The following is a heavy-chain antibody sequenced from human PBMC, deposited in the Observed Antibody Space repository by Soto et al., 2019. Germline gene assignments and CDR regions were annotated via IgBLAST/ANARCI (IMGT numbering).Heavy chain of an antibody. J-gene: IGHJ3*02. CDR1: GGSFSGYY. CDR2: INHSGST. V-gene: IGHV4-34*01. Sequence: SETLSLTCAVYGGSFSGYYWSWIRQPPGKGLEWIGEINHSGSTNYNPSLKSRVTISVDTSKNHFSLKLSSVTDADTAVYYCARGYTGDEAFDIWGQGTMVTVSS. CDR3: ARGYTGDEAFDI. D-gene: IGHD7-27*01.